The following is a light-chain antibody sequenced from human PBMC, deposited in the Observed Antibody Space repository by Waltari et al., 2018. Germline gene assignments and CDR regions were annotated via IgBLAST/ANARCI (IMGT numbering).Light chain of an antibody. V-gene: IGKV4-1*01. Sequence: DIVMTQSPDSLAVSLGERATINCKSSQSVLYNFKNKNFLAWYQQKPGQPPKLLIYWASTRESGVPDRFSGSGSGTDFTLTISSLQSEDVAVYYCQQYYSTPWTFGQGTKVEIK. CDR3: QQYYSTPWT. CDR1: QSVLYNFKNKNF. J-gene: IGKJ1*01. CDR2: WAS.